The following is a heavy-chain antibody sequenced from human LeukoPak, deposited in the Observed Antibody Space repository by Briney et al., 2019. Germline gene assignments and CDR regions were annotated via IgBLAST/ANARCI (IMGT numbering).Heavy chain of an antibody. D-gene: IGHD3-22*01. CDR1: GFTFSSYA. Sequence: ESLSLSCSASGFTFSSYAMNRVRHAPGNGLQRLSAITCSGANTYYANSVKVHITISTDNSKNTLYLRMNSLTAEDTAVYYCAKIGYSSRSYMFFYYCGQGSLDTVS. CDR2: ITCSGANT. V-gene: IGHV3-23*01. J-gene: IGHJ4*02. CDR3: AKIGYSSRSYMFFYY.